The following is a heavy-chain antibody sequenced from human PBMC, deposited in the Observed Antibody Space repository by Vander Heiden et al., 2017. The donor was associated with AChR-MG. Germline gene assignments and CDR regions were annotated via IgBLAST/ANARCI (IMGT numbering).Heavy chain of an antibody. CDR1: GFTFSNAW. CDR3: TTEGSSWSFDY. J-gene: IGHJ4*02. Sequence: EVQLVESGGGLVKPGGSLRLSCAASGFTFSNAWMSWVRQAPGKGLEWVGRIKSKTDGGTTDYAAPVKGRFTISRDDSKNTLYLQMNRMKTEDTAVYYCTTEGSSWSFDYWGQGTLVTVSS. D-gene: IGHD6-13*01. V-gene: IGHV3-15*01. CDR2: IKSKTDGGTT.